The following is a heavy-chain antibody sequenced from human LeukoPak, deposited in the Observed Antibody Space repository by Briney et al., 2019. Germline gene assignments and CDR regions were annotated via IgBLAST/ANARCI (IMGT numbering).Heavy chain of an antibody. J-gene: IGHJ6*02. CDR3: AREAVMPVAPVKIGTSDRPLYEYYGLDV. Sequence: GGSLRLSCAASGFTFSDYYMSWIRQAPGKGLEWVSYISSSGSTIYYADSVKGRFTISRDNSKNTLYLQMNSLRADDTAVYYCAREAVMPVAPVKIGTSDRPLYEYYGLDVWGQGTTVTVS. V-gene: IGHV3-11*01. CDR1: GFTFSDYY. D-gene: IGHD1/OR15-1a*01. CDR2: ISSSGSTI.